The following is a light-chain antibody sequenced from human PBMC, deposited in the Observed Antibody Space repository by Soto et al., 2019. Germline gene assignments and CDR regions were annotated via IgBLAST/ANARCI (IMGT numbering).Light chain of an antibody. CDR2: GAS. CDR3: QQRGT. Sequence: IVLTQSRGTLSLSPGERATLSCMASPSVSSSDLAWYQQKPGQAPRLLIYGASSRATGIPDRFSGSGSGTDFTLTISSLEPEDFAVYYCQQRGTFGGGTKVDIK. J-gene: IGKJ4*01. V-gene: IGKV3-20*01. CDR1: PSVSSSD.